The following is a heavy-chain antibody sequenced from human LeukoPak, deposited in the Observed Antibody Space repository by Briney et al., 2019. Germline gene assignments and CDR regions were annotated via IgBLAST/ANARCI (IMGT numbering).Heavy chain of an antibody. D-gene: IGHD2-15*01. Sequence: ASVKVSCKASGYTFTRYGISWVRRAPGQGLERMGWLNTYNGNTNYAQKFQGRVTMTTDTSTRTAYMELRSLRYDDTAVYYCARRSVVVSAAGDDAFDIWGQGTMVTVSS. CDR3: ARRSVVVSAAGDDAFDI. J-gene: IGHJ3*02. CDR2: LNTYNGNT. V-gene: IGHV1-18*01. CDR1: GYTFTRYG.